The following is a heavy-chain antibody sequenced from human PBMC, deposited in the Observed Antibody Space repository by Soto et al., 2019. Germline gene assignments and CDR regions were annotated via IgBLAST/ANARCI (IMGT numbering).Heavy chain of an antibody. V-gene: IGHV4-34*01. CDR3: ARTSRFDS. Sequence: QVHLQQWGAGLLKSSETLSLTCAVYGGSFRDYYWSWVRQPPGKGLEWIGQINHSGSTNYNPSFKSRVTITVDTSKNQFSMKLSSVTAADTAVYYCARTSRFDSWGQGTLVTVSS. CDR1: GGSFRDYY. CDR2: INHSGST. D-gene: IGHD6-6*01. J-gene: IGHJ4*02.